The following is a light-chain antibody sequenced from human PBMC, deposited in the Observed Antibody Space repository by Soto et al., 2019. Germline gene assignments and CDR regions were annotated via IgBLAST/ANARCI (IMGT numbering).Light chain of an antibody. CDR1: QSVSSN. V-gene: IGKV3-15*01. J-gene: IGKJ4*01. Sequence: EIVMTQSPATLSVSPGERASLSYRASQSVSSNLAWYRQKPGQTPRLLIYATSTRATGIPARFSGSGSGTEFTLTISSLQSEDFAVYDCQHYNNWPLTFGGGTKVDIK. CDR3: QHYNNWPLT. CDR2: ATS.